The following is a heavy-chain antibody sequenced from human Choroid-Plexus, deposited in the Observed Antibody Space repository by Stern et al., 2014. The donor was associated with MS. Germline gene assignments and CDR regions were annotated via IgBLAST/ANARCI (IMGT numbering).Heavy chain of an antibody. CDR3: AKDRQYLTFFFDF. CDR1: GFSFRSFG. J-gene: IGHJ4*02. Sequence: QVQLVESGGGVVQPGRPLRLSCAASGFSFRSFGMHWVRQAPGTGLECVALISYDGSKDYADSVKGRFAISRDNSKNTLYLQMNSLIAEDTAVYYCAKDRQYLTFFFDFWGQGSLVTVSS. D-gene: IGHD2/OR15-2a*01. V-gene: IGHV3-30*18. CDR2: ISYDGSK.